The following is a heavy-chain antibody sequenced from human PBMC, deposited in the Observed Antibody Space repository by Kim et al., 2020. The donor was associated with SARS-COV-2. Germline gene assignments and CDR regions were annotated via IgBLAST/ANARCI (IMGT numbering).Heavy chain of an antibody. V-gene: IGHV1-18*01. CDR1: GYTFTSYG. CDR2: ISAYNGNT. CDR3: ARDFRWLQTIYYYGMDV. J-gene: IGHJ6*02. D-gene: IGHD5-12*01. Sequence: ASVKVSCKASGYTFTSYGISWVRQAPGQGLEWMGWISAYNGNTNYAQKLQGRVTMTTDTSTSTAYMELRSLRSDDTAVYYCARDFRWLQTIYYYGMDVWGQGTTVTVSS.